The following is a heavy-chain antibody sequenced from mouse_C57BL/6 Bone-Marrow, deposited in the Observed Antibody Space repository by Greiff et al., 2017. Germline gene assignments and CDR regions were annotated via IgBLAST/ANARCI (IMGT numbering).Heavy chain of an antibody. J-gene: IGHJ4*01. CDR3: ARLGGYYVRYAMDY. D-gene: IGHD2-3*01. CDR2: IYPIDGST. V-gene: IGHV1-78*01. CDR1: GYTFTDHT. Sequence: VQLQQSDAELVKPGASVKISCKVSGYTFTDHTIHWMKQRPEQGLEWIGYIYPIDGSTKYNQKFKGKATLTADKSSSTAYMQHNSLTSEDSAVYFGARLGGYYVRYAMDYWGQGTSVTVSS.